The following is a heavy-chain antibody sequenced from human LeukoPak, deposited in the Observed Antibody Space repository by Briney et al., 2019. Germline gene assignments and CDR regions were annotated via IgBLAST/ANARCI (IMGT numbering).Heavy chain of an antibody. CDR3: ARAANYYDSTPVMGYFDY. CDR1: GGSISSSSYY. Sequence: SETLSLTCTVSGGSISSSSYYWGWIRQPPGKGLEWIGSIYYSGSTYYNPSLKSRVTISVDTSKNQFSLKLSSVTAADTAVYYCARAANYYDSTPVMGYFDYWGQGTLVTVSS. V-gene: IGHV4-39*07. D-gene: IGHD3-22*01. J-gene: IGHJ4*02. CDR2: IYYSGST.